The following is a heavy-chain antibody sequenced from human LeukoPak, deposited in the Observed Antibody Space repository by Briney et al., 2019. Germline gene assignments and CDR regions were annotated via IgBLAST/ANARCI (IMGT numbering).Heavy chain of an antibody. D-gene: IGHD2-8*01. CDR1: GGSISSGGYY. J-gene: IGHJ4*02. CDR2: IYYSGST. CDR3: ARGVGGPSWVLMVYAGRNRELDY. V-gene: IGHV4-31*03. Sequence: KSSETLSLTCTVSGGSISSGGYYWSWIRQHPGKGLEWIGYIYYSGSTYYNPSLKSRVTISVDTSKNQFSLKLSSVTAADTAVYYCARGVGGPSWVLMVYAGRNRELDYWGQGTLVTVSS.